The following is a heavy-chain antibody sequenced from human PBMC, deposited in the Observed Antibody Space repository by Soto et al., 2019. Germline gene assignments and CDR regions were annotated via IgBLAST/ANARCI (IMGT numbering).Heavy chain of an antibody. J-gene: IGHJ4*02. V-gene: IGHV1-69*12. CDR1: GGTFSSYA. D-gene: IGHD6-13*01. Sequence: QVQLVQSGAEVKKPGSSVKVSCKASGGTFSSYAISWVRQAHGQGLEWMGGIIPIFGTANYAQKFQGRVTITADECTSTAYMELSILRSEDTAVYYCARDRGAAAGICGDYWGQGTLVTVSS. CDR3: ARDRGAAAGICGDY. CDR2: IIPIFGTA.